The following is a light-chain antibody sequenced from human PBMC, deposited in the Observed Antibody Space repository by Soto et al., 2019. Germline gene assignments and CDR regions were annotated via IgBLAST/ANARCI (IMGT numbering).Light chain of an antibody. V-gene: IGLV2-14*01. CDR1: SSDIGAYDY. CDR3: SSYTRRSTVGV. CDR2: EVS. Sequence: QSVLTQPASVSGSRGQSITVSCTGTSSDIGAYDYVSWYQQHPGKAPKVIISEVSKRPSGVSHRFSGSKSGNTASLTISGLQAVVVADYYCSSYTRRSTVGVFGTAPK. J-gene: IGLJ1*01.